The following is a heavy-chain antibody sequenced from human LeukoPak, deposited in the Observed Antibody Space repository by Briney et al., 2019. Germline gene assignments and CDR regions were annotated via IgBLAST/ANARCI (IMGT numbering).Heavy chain of an antibody. Sequence: GESLKISCKGSGYSFTSYWIGWVRQMPGKGLEWMGIIYPGDSDTRYSPSFQGQVTISADKSISTAYLQWSSLKASDTAMYYCARHYPNTLLIAVAAPGWFDPWGQGTLVTVSS. CDR1: GYSFTSYW. J-gene: IGHJ5*02. CDR3: ARHYPNTLLIAVAAPGWFDP. D-gene: IGHD6-19*01. CDR2: IYPGDSDT. V-gene: IGHV5-51*01.